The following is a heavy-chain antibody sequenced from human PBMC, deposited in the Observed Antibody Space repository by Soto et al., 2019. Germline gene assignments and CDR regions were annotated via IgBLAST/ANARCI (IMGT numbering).Heavy chain of an antibody. J-gene: IGHJ3*02. Sequence: PAETLCLTCTVSGGSISIGDYYWSWIRQPPGQGREWIGYIYYSGSTYYNPSLKSRVTISVDTSKNQFSLKLSSVTAADTAVYYCARGYTDVLRFLEWLTHAFDIWGQGTMVTVSS. CDR2: IYYSGST. CDR3: ARGYTDVLRFLEWLTHAFDI. CDR1: GGSISIGDYY. V-gene: IGHV4-30-4*01. D-gene: IGHD3-3*01.